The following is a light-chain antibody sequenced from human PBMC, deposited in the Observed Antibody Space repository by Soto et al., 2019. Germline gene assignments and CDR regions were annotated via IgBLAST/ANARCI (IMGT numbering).Light chain of an antibody. J-gene: IGKJ1*01. CDR2: DAS. V-gene: IGKV1-5*01. CDR3: QQYNSYSRT. Sequence: DIQMTQSPSTLSASVGDRVTITCRASQTIRSWLAWYQQKPGKAPKLLIYDASNLESGVPSRFSGSGSGSEFTLTISSLQPDDFATYDCQQYNSYSRTFGQWTKVEI. CDR1: QTIRSW.